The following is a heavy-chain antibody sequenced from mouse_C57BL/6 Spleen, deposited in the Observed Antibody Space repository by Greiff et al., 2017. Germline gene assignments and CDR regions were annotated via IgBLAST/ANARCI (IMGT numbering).Heavy chain of an antibody. D-gene: IGHD1-1*01. V-gene: IGHV6-6*01. CDR1: GFTFSDAW. J-gene: IGHJ4*01. CDR3: TRDGSLYAMDY. CDR2: IRNKANNHAT. Sequence: EVQLVESGGGLVQPGGSMKLSCAASGFTFSDAWMDWVRQSPEKGLEWVAEIRNKANNHATYYAESVKGRFTISRDDSKSSVYLQMNSLRAEDTGIYYCTRDGSLYAMDYWGQGTSVTVSS.